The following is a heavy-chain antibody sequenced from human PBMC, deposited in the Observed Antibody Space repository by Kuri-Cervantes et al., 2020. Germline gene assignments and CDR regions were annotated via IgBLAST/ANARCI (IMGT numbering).Heavy chain of an antibody. J-gene: IGHJ4*02. Sequence: ASVKVSCKASGYTFTGYYMHWVRQAPGQGLEWMGWINPNSGGTNYAQKFQGRVTMTRDTSIGTAYMELSRLRSDDTAVYYCASLHSILYYFDYWGQGTLVTVSS. V-gene: IGHV1-2*02. D-gene: IGHD3-3*02. CDR3: ASLHSILYYFDY. CDR1: GYTFTGYY. CDR2: INPNSGGT.